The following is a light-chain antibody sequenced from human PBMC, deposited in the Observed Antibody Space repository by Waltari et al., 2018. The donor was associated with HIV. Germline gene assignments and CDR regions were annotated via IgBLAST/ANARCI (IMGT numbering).Light chain of an antibody. J-gene: IGKJ4*01. CDR3: QQLSSYPLT. CDR1: QAISSY. V-gene: IGKV1-9*01. CDR2: AAS. Sequence: IQLTQSPSFLSASVGDRVTITCRASQAISSYLAWYQQKPGRAPKLLMYAASTLQSGVPSRFSGSGSGTEFTLTFSDLQPEDFATYYCQQLSSYPLTFGGGTKVEIK.